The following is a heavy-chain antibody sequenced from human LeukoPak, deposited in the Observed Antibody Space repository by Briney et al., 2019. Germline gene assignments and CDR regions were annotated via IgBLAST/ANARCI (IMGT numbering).Heavy chain of an antibody. V-gene: IGHV3-23*01. CDR1: GFTFSSYA. CDR3: AKETTPNYGSGSYSYDY. Sequence: PGGSLRLSCAGSGFTFSSYAMNWVRQGPGKGLEWVSSVSGGGGSTNYADSVKGRFTISRDDSRSTLYLQMDSLRVDDTAVYYCAKETTPNYGSGSYSYDYWGQGTLVTVSS. D-gene: IGHD3-10*01. CDR2: VSGGGGST. J-gene: IGHJ4*02.